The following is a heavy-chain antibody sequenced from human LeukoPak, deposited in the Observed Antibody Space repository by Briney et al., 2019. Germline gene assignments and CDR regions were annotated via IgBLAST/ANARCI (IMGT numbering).Heavy chain of an antibody. D-gene: IGHD5-18*01. V-gene: IGHV1-18*01. CDR2: ISAYNGNT. Sequence: ASVKVSCKASGYTFTSYGISWVRQAPGQGLEWMGWISAYNGNTNYAQKLQGRVTMTTDTSTSTAYMELRSLRSDDTAVYYCARAPPWILLWLVDDIDYWGQGTLVTVSS. CDR1: GYTFTSYG. CDR3: ARAPPWILLWLVDDIDY. J-gene: IGHJ4*02.